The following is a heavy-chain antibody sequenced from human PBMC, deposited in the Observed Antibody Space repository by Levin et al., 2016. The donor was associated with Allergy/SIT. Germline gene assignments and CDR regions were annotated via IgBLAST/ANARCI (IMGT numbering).Heavy chain of an antibody. Sequence: GESLKISCAASGFTFSNAWMSWVRQAPGKGLEWVGRIKSKTDGGTTDYAAPVKGRFTISRDDSKNTLYLQMNSLKTEDTAVYYCSGSSSWYERLGPPGWFDPWGQGTLVTVSS. V-gene: IGHV3-15*01. D-gene: IGHD6-13*01. J-gene: IGHJ5*02. CDR2: IKSKTDGGTT. CDR3: SGSSSWYERLGPPGWFDP. CDR1: GFTFSNAW.